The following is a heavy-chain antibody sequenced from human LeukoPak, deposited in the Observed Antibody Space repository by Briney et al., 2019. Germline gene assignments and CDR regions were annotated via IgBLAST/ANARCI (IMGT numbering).Heavy chain of an antibody. CDR2: INHSGST. CDR3: ARWDYGEHRGVDY. Sequence: SETLSLTCAVYGGSFSGYYWSWIRQPPGKGLEWIGEINHSGSTNSNPSLKSRVTISLDTSKNQFSLKLSSVTAADTAVYYCARWDYGEHRGVDYWGQGTLVTVSS. CDR1: GGSFSGYY. J-gene: IGHJ4*02. D-gene: IGHD4-17*01. V-gene: IGHV4-34*01.